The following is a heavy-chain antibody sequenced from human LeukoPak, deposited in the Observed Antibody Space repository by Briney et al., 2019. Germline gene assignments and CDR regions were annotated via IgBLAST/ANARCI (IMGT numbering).Heavy chain of an antibody. Sequence: GESLKISCQGSGYSFNTYWIGWVRQMPGKGLEWMGIIYPGDSDTRYSPSLQGQVTISADKSISTAYLQWSSLKASDTAMYYCARREYCGGDCYFLVHWGQGTLVTVSS. CDR1: GYSFNTYW. D-gene: IGHD2-21*02. CDR2: IYPGDSDT. CDR3: ARREYCGGDCYFLVH. V-gene: IGHV5-51*01. J-gene: IGHJ4*02.